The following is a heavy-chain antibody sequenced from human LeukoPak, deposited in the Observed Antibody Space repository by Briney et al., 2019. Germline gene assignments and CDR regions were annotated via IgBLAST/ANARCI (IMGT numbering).Heavy chain of an antibody. V-gene: IGHV3-30*02. D-gene: IGHD2-2*01. Sequence: GGSLRLSCAASGFTFSSYGMHWVRQAPGKGLEWVAFIRYDGSNKYYADSVKGRFTISRDNSKNTLYLQMNSLRAEDTAVYYCAKDREDREGSRTDYWGQGTLVTVSS. CDR2: IRYDGSNK. CDR3: AKDREDREGSRTDY. J-gene: IGHJ4*02. CDR1: GFTFSSYG.